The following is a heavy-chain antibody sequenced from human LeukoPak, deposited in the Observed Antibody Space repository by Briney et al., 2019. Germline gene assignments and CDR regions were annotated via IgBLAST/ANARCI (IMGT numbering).Heavy chain of an antibody. CDR2: IRSKAYGGTT. CDR1: GFTFSSYA. D-gene: IGHD5-24*01. V-gene: IGHV3-49*04. CDR3: TRDSGWLGGATGPYYMDV. J-gene: IGHJ6*03. Sequence: PGGSLRLSCAASGFTFSSYAMSWVRQAPGKGLEWVGFIRSKAYGGTTEYAASVKGRFTISRDDSKSIAYLQMNSLKTEDTAVYYCTRDSGWLGGATGPYYMDVWGKGTTVTVSS.